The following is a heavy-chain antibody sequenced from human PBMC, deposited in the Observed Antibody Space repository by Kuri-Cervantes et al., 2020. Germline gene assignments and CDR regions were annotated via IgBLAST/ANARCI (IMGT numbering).Heavy chain of an antibody. CDR1: GGSISSSTYY. CDR3: ARHVQD. D-gene: IGHD1-1*01. J-gene: IGHJ4*02. Sequence: GSLRLSCTVSGGSISSSTYYWGWIRQPPGKGLEWIGSIYYSGSTYYNPSLKSRVTISVDTSKNQFSLKLSSVTAADTAVYYCARHVQDWGQGTLVTVSS. CDR2: IYYSGST. V-gene: IGHV4-39*01.